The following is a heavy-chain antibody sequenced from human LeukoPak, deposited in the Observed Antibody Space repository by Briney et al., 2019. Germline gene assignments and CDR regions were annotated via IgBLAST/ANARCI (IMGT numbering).Heavy chain of an antibody. D-gene: IGHD5-18*01. Sequence: SETLSLTCAVHGGSFSGYYWSWIRQPPGKGLEWIGEINHSGSTNYNPSLKSRVTISVDTPKNQFSLKLSSVTAADTAVYYCASYTAGGGGLDYWGQGTLVTVSS. CDR1: GGSFSGYY. J-gene: IGHJ4*02. CDR2: INHSGST. V-gene: IGHV4-34*01. CDR3: ASYTAGGGGLDY.